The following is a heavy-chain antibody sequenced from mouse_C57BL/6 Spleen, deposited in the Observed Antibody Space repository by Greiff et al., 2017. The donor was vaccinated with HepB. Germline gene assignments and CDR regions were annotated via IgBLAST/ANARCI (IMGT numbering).Heavy chain of an antibody. D-gene: IGHD5-1-1*01. V-gene: IGHV5-16*01. CDR3: ARGRYPYWYFDV. Sequence: EVKLVESEGGLVQPGSSMKLSCTASGFTFSDYYMAWVRQVPEKGLEWVANINYDGSSTYYLDSLKSRFIISRDNAKNILYLQMSSLKSEDTATYYCARGRYPYWYFDVWGTGTTVTVSS. J-gene: IGHJ1*03. CDR1: GFTFSDYY. CDR2: INYDGSST.